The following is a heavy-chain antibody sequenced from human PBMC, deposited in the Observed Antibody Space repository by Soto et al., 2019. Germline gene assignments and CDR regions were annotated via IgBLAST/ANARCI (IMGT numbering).Heavy chain of an antibody. V-gene: IGHV3-33*01. CDR1: GFTFSSYG. D-gene: IGHD6-19*01. J-gene: IGHJ4*02. CDR2: IWYDGSNK. CDR3: ARDQQWLVRFYFDF. Sequence: GGSLRLSCAASGFTFSSYGMHWVRQAPGKGLEWVAVIWYDGSNKYYADSVKGRFTISRDNSKNTLYLQMNSLRAEDAAVYYCARDQQWLVRFYFDFWGQGTLVTVSS.